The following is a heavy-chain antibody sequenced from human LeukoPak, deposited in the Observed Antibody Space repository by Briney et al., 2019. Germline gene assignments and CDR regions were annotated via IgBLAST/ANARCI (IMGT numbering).Heavy chain of an antibody. J-gene: IGHJ4*02. D-gene: IGHD5-24*01. Sequence: QPSETLSLTCAVYGGSFSGYYWSWIRQPPGKGLEWIGEINHSGSTNYNPSLKSRVTISVDTSKNQFSLRLSSVTAADTAVYYCARTRVEMAPNFDYWGQGTLVTVSS. CDR2: INHSGST. V-gene: IGHV4-34*01. CDR3: ARTRVEMAPNFDY. CDR1: GGSFSGYY.